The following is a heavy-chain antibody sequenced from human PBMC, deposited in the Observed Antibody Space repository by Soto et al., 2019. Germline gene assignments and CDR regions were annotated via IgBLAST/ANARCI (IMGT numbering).Heavy chain of an antibody. D-gene: IGHD5-18*01. V-gene: IGHV3-23*01. CDR3: AKNRPTWIQLWSLDY. CDR2: LSDNGGTT. J-gene: IGHJ4*01. CDR1: GFTFSTYA. Sequence: EVQLLESGGGLVQPGGSLRLSCAASGFTFSTYAMDWVRQAPGKGLEWVSSLSDNGGTTYYADSVQGRFTISRDNYKNTLYLQMNSLRADDTAVYYCAKNRPTWIQLWSLDYCFHGTLVTVSS.